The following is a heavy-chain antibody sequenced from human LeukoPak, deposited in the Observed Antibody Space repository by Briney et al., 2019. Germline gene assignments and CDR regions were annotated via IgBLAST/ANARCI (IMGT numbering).Heavy chain of an antibody. V-gene: IGHV1-2*04. D-gene: IGHD3-22*01. CDR1: GYTFTGYY. Sequence: ASVKVSCKASGYTFTGYYMHWVRQAPGQGLEWMGWINPNGGGTNYAQKFQGWVTMTRDTSISTAYMELSRLRSDDTAVYYCARGGDYYDSSGYSFDYWGQGTLVTVSS. CDR3: ARGGDYYDSSGYSFDY. J-gene: IGHJ4*02. CDR2: INPNGGGT.